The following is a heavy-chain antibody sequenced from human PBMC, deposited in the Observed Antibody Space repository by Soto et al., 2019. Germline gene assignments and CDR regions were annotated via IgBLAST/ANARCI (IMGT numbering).Heavy chain of an antibody. CDR2: INHSGST. J-gene: IGHJ6*02. CDR1: GGSFSAEY. CDR3: ATSSWDYYYGMYV. Sequence: SETLSLTCAVYGGSFSAEYWRWIRQPPWKGLEWIGEINHSGSTNYNPSLKSRVTISVDTSKNQFSLKISSVTAVDTAVYYCATSSWDYYYGMYVGGQGTTVTGS. D-gene: IGHD1-26*01. V-gene: IGHV4-34*01.